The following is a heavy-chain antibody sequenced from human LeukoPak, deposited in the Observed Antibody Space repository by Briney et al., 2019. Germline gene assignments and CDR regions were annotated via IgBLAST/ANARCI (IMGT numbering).Heavy chain of an antibody. D-gene: IGHD3-10*01. CDR2: IIPILGIA. Sequence: ASVKVSCKASGGTFSSYAISWVRQAPGQGLEWMGRIIPILGIANYAQKFQGRVTITADKSTSTAYMELSSLRSEDTAVYYCARGVLGGSGSYYNPFDYWGQGTLVTVSS. CDR1: GGTFSSYA. CDR3: ARGVLGGSGSYYNPFDY. J-gene: IGHJ4*02. V-gene: IGHV1-69*04.